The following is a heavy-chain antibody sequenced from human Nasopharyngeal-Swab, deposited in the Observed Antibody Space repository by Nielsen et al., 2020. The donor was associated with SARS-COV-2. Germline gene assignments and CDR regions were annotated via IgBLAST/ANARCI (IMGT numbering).Heavy chain of an antibody. J-gene: IGHJ6*02. Sequence: ASVKVSCKASGHTFTSYDINWVRQATGQGLEWMGWMNPNSGNTGYAQKFQGRVTMTRNTSISTAYMELSSLRSEDTAVYYCARAPTGTIFGVVLLYYYGMDVWGQGTTVTVSS. CDR2: MNPNSGNT. D-gene: IGHD3-3*01. V-gene: IGHV1-8*01. CDR3: ARAPTGTIFGVVLLYYYGMDV. CDR1: GHTFTSYD.